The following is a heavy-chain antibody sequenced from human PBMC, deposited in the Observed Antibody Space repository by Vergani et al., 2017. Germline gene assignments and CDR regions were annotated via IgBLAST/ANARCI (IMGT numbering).Heavy chain of an antibody. CDR3: ARDSGIAVGANDY. Sequence: QMQLVQSGPEVKKPGTSVKVSCKASGFTFTSSAVQWVRQARGQRLEWIGWIVVGSGNTNYAQKFQGRVTMTRDTSISTAYMELSRLRSDDTAVYYCARDSGIAVGANDYWGQGTLVTVSS. V-gene: IGHV1-58*01. J-gene: IGHJ4*02. CDR1: GFTFTSSA. CDR2: IVVGSGNT. D-gene: IGHD6-19*01.